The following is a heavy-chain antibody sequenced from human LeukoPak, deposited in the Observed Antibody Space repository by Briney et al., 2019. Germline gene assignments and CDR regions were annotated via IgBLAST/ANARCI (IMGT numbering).Heavy chain of an antibody. J-gene: IGHJ6*02. V-gene: IGHV3-23*01. CDR3: AKGADSYYYYGMDV. Sequence: SGGSLRLSCAASGFTFSSYAMSWVRQAPGKGLEWVSAISGSGGSTYYADSVRGRFTISRDNFKSTLYLQMNSLRAEDTALYYCAKGADSYYYYGMDVWGQGTTVTVSS. CDR2: ISGSGGST. CDR1: GFTFSSYA.